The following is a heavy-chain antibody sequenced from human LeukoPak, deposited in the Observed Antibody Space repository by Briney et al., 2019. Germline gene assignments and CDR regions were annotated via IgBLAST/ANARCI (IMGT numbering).Heavy chain of an antibody. D-gene: IGHD4-17*01. CDR1: VFTLSIYS. J-gene: IGHJ4*02. Sequence: GGPLRLSCAPWVFTLSIYSMNWVRGSPGRGREWVSSISSSSSYIYYADSVKGRFTISRDNDKNPLCLQMNSLRAEDTAMYYCASFPRDYGDYPRNFDYWGQGTLVTVSS. V-gene: IGHV3-21*01. CDR2: ISSSSSYI. CDR3: ASFPRDYGDYPRNFDY.